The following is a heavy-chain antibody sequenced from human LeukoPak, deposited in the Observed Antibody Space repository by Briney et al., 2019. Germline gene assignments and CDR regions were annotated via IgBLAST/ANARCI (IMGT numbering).Heavy chain of an antibody. D-gene: IGHD4-17*01. Sequence: VQPGGSLRLSCAGSGFTFSNYALIWVRQAPGRGLEWVSAIKGSGSFTKYADSVTGRFTISRDNSKNMLYLQMTSLTADDTAIYYCARDPNGDYIGAFDFGGQGTMVTVSS. J-gene: IGHJ3*01. CDR1: GFTFSNYA. CDR3: ARDPNGDYIGAFDF. V-gene: IGHV3-23*01. CDR2: IKGSGSFT.